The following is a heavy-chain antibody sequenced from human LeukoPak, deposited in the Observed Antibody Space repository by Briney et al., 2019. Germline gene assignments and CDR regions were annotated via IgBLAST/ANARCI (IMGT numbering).Heavy chain of an antibody. J-gene: IGHJ3*01. CDR2: IDPSDSYT. V-gene: IGHV5-10-1*01. CDR1: GYSFTSYW. Sequence: GESLKISCKGSGYSFTSYWISWVRQMPGKGLEWMGRIDPSDSYTNYSPSFQGHVTISADKSISTAYLQWSSLKASDTAMYYCARHAVVGLVVAATVGWGQGTMVTDSS. D-gene: IGHD2-15*01. CDR3: ARHAVVGLVVAATVG.